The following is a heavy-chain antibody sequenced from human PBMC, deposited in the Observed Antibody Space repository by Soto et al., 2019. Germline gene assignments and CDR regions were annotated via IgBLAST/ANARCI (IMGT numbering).Heavy chain of an antibody. J-gene: IGHJ5*02. Sequence: ASVKVSCKASGYTFTGYYMHWVRHAPGKGLEWMGWINPNSGGTNYAQKFQGWVTMTRDTSISTAYMELSRLRSDDTAVYYCARDRDDILTGYSANWFDPWGQGTLVTVS. CDR2: INPNSGGT. CDR1: GYTFTGYY. D-gene: IGHD3-9*01. CDR3: ARDRDDILTGYSANWFDP. V-gene: IGHV1-2*04.